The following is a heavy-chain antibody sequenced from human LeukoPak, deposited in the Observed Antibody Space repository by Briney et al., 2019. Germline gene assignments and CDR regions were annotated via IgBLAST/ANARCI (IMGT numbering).Heavy chain of an antibody. D-gene: IGHD2-2*02. Sequence: ASVKVSCKASGYTFTSYTMNWVRQAPGQGLEWMGWINPNSGGTNYAQKFQGRVTMTRDTSISTAYMELSRLRSDDTAVYYCARGSYITSTDYWGRGTLVTVSS. CDR3: ARGSYITSTDY. CDR2: INPNSGGT. V-gene: IGHV1-2*02. J-gene: IGHJ4*02. CDR1: GYTFTSYT.